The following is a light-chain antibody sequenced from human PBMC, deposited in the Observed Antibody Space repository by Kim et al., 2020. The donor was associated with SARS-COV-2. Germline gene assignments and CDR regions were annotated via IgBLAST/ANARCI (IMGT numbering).Light chain of an antibody. CDR2: GAS. CDR1: QSFSSSY. Sequence: IVLTQSPGTLSLSPGERATLSCRASQSFSSSYLGWYQQKPGQAPRLLIYGASSRATGIPDRFSGSGSGTDFTLTISRLEPEDFAVYYCQQYGSSPRTFGGGTKVEIK. CDR3: QQYGSSPRT. J-gene: IGKJ4*01. V-gene: IGKV3-20*01.